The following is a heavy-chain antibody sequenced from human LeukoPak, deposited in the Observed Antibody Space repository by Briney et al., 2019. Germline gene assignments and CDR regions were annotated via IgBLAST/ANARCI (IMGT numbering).Heavy chain of an antibody. D-gene: IGHD3-10*01. Sequence: GGSLRLSCAASGFTFSSYSMNWVRQAPGKGLEWVSSISSSSSCIYYADSVKGRFTISRDNAKNSLYLQMNSLRAEDTAVYYCARARGVPSWFDPWGQGTLVTVSS. CDR3: ARARGVPSWFDP. J-gene: IGHJ5*02. CDR1: GFTFSSYS. CDR2: ISSSSSCI. V-gene: IGHV3-21*01.